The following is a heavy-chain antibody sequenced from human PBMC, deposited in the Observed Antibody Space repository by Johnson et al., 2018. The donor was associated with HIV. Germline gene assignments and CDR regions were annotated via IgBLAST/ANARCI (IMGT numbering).Heavy chain of an antibody. CDR3: ARDASYYGSANDAFDI. J-gene: IGHJ3*02. Sequence: VQLVESGGGVVQPGRSLRLSCVGSGFTFSDYYMSWVRQAPGKGLEWIAYISGGSAGTFYADSVKGRFTISRDNGNKEVYLQMNSLRAEDTAVYYCARDASYYGSANDAFDIWGQGTMVTVSS. D-gene: IGHD3-10*01. V-gene: IGHV3-11*04. CDR1: GFTFSDYY. CDR2: ISGGSAGT.